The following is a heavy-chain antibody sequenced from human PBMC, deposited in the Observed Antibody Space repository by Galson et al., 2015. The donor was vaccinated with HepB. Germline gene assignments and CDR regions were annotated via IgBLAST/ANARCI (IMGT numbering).Heavy chain of an antibody. CDR3: ARDGHSSSAALDP. CDR2: INPNSGGT. J-gene: IGHJ5*02. Sequence: SVKVSCKASGYTFTGYYMHWVRQAPGQGLEWMGRINPNSGGTNYAQKFQGRVTMTRDTSISTAYMELSRLRSDDTAVYYCARDGHSSSAALDPWGQGTLVTVSS. D-gene: IGHD6-6*01. CDR1: GYTFTGYY. V-gene: IGHV1-2*06.